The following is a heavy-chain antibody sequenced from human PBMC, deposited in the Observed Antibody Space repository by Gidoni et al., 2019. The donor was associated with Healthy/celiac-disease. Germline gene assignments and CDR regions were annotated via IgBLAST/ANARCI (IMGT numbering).Heavy chain of an antibody. Sequence: QVQLLSPGGGVGQPGGSLRLSCGAPGCIFGSYAMHWVRQAPGKGLEWVAVISVDGSNKYYADSVKGRFTISRDNSKNTLYLQMNSLRAEDTAVYCCARDLTMIVVGKGALDYWGQGTLVTVSS. CDR3: ARDLTMIVVGKGALDY. CDR1: GCIFGSYA. D-gene: IGHD3-22*01. V-gene: IGHV3-30-3*01. J-gene: IGHJ4*02. CDR2: ISVDGSNK.